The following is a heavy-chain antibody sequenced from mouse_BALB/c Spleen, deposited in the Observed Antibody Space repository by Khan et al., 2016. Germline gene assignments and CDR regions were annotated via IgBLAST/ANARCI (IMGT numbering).Heavy chain of an antibody. Sequence: EVQLQESGPDLVKPSQSLSLTCTVTGYSITSHYTWHWIRHFPGNKLEWMGYINYSGSTNYNPSLKSRFSITRDTYKNQFFLQLSSVTADDTATYYCATSSSGYWYYFDYWGQGTTLTVSS. J-gene: IGHJ2*01. D-gene: IGHD3-1*01. CDR3: ATSSSGYWYYFDY. CDR1: GYSITSHYT. V-gene: IGHV3-1*02. CDR2: INYSGST.